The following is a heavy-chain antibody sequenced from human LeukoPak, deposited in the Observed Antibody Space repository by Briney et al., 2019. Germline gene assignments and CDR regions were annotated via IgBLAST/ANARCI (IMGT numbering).Heavy chain of an antibody. V-gene: IGHV1-18*01. CDR3: ARDPGYCSSTSCYRISWFDP. CDR2: ISAYNGNT. CDR1: GYTFTSYG. Sequence: GASVKVSCKASGYTFTSYGISWVRQAPGQGLEWMGWISAYNGNTNYAQKLQGRVTMTTDTSTSTAYMELRSLRSDDTAVYYCARDPGYCSSTSCYRISWFDPWGQGTLVTVSS. J-gene: IGHJ5*02. D-gene: IGHD2-2*02.